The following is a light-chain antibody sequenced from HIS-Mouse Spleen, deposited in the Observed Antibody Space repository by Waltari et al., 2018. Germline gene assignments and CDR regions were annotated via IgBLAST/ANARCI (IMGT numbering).Light chain of an antibody. Sequence: QSALTQPASVSGSPGQSITISCPGTSSDVGSYNLVSWYQQHPGKAPKLTIYEGSKRPSGVSNRFSGSKSGNTASLTISGLQAEDEADYYCCSYAGSSTLVFGGGTKLTVL. V-gene: IGLV2-23*01. CDR2: EGS. J-gene: IGLJ3*02. CDR3: CSYAGSSTLV. CDR1: SSDVGSYNL.